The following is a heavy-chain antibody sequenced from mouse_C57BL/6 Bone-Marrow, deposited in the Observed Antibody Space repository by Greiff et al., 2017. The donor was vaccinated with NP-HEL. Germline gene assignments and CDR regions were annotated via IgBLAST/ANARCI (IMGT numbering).Heavy chain of an antibody. Sequence: EVKLVESGGGLVKPGGSLKLSCAASGFTFSDYGMHWVRQAPEKGLEWVAYISSGSSTIYYADTVKGRFTISRDNAKNTLFLQMTSLRSEDTAMYYCARCSRGAMDYWGQGTSVTVSS. CDR1: GFTFSDYG. D-gene: IGHD1-1*01. V-gene: IGHV5-17*01. CDR3: ARCSRGAMDY. CDR2: ISSGSSTI. J-gene: IGHJ4*01.